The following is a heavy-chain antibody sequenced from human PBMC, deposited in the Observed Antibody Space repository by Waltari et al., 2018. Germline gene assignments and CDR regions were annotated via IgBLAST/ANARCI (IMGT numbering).Heavy chain of an antibody. CDR2: IYDAGST. V-gene: IGHV3-66*02. CDR1: GFTVSSNQ. Sequence: EVQLVESGGGLVHPGGSLGLSCAASGFTVSSNQMSWVRQAPGKGLEWVSLIYDAGSTYYPDSVRGRFTISRDNSKNTVHLQMNSLRVEDTAIYYCARARDEETAMVYFDRWGQGTLVSVSS. J-gene: IGHJ4*02. D-gene: IGHD5-18*01. CDR3: ARARDEETAMVYFDR.